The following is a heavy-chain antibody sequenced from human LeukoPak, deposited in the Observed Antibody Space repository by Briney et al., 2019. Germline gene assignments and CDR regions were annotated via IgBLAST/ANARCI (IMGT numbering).Heavy chain of an antibody. Sequence: GGSLRLSCAASGFTFSSYAMHWVRQAPGKGLEWVAVISYDGSNKYYADSVKGRFTIPRDNSKNTLYLQMNSLRAEDTAVYYCAREDNWNYVSLDYWGQGTLVTVSS. CDR1: GFTFSSYA. CDR2: ISYDGSNK. J-gene: IGHJ4*02. D-gene: IGHD1-7*01. CDR3: AREDNWNYVSLDY. V-gene: IGHV3-30*01.